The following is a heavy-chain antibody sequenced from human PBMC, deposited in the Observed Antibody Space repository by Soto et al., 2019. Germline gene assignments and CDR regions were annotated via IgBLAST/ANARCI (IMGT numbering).Heavy chain of an antibody. V-gene: IGHV1-18*01. D-gene: IGHD6-13*01. J-gene: IGHJ4*02. CDR1: GYTFTTYG. CDR3: ARPLAAAGTFGY. Sequence: QVQLVQSGTEVKKPGASVKVSCKASGYTFTTYGISWVRQAPGQGLEWMGWISTYNGNTNYAQKFQDRVTMTTDTSTSIAYMELRSLRSDDTAVYYCARPLAAAGTFGYWGQGTLVTVSS. CDR2: ISTYNGNT.